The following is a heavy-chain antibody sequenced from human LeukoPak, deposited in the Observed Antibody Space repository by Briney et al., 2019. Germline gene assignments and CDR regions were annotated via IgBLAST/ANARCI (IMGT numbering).Heavy chain of an antibody. CDR1: GGSIISYH. CDR3: ARGEGSGWYWAFDI. V-gene: IGHV4-59*01. J-gene: IGHJ3*02. D-gene: IGHD6-19*01. CDR2: IYSIGST. Sequence: SETLSLTCTVSGGSIISYHWGWIRQSPRRGLEWIGYIYSIGSTNYNPSLQSRVTISVDTSKHQFSLKLRSVTAADTAIYYCARGEGSGWYWAFDIWGQGTMVTVSS.